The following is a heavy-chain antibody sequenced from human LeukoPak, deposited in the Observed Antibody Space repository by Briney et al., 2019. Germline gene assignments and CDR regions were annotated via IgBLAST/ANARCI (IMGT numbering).Heavy chain of an antibody. CDR2: ISSSGDKT. V-gene: IGHV3-11*01. CDR3: AKDMTAAVAVAGSAFDY. J-gene: IGHJ4*02. D-gene: IGHD6-19*01. CDR1: GFTFRDYD. Sequence: GGSLRLSCTGSGFTFRDYDLSWIRQAPGKGLEWISYISSSGDKTYYVDSVKGRFTLYRDNAKNSLYLQMNSLRAEDTALYYCAKDMTAAVAVAGSAFDYWGQGTLVTVSS.